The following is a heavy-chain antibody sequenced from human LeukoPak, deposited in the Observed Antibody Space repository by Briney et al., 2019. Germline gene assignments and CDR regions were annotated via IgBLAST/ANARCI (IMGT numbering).Heavy chain of an antibody. V-gene: IGHV3-23*01. D-gene: IGHD2-2*01. CDR2: ISGSGGST. Sequence: GGSLRLSCAASGFTFSSYAMSWVRQAPGKGLEWVSAISGSGGSTYYADSVKGRFTISRDNSKNTLYLQMNSLRAEDTAVYYCAKRYCSSTSCLTEDWGQGTLVTVSS. CDR1: GFTFSSYA. CDR3: AKRYCSSTSCLTED. J-gene: IGHJ4*02.